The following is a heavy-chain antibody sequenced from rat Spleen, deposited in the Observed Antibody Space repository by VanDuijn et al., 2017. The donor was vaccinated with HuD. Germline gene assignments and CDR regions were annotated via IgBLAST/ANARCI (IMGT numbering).Heavy chain of an antibody. CDR3: ARVPFDY. CDR2: IWTGGST. CDR1: GFSLTSYN. J-gene: IGHJ2*01. Sequence: QVQLKESGPGLVQPSQTLSLTCTVSGFSLTSYNVHWVRQPTGKGLEWMGMIWTGGSTDYNSALKSRLSISRDTSKSQVFLKMNSLQTEDTAIYFCARVPFDYWGQGVMVTVSS. V-gene: IGHV2-30*01.